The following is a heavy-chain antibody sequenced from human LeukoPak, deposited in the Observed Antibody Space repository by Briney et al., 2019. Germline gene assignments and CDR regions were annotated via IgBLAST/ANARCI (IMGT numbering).Heavy chain of an antibody. Sequence: PGGSLRLSCAASGFTFSSYEMNWVRQAPGKGLEWVPYISSSGSTIYYADSVKGRFTISRDNAKNSLYLQMNSLRAEDTAVYYCARALGFGYCSSTSCYIPPYWGQGTPVTVSS. CDR1: GFTFSSYE. CDR2: ISSSGSTI. D-gene: IGHD2-2*02. J-gene: IGHJ4*02. V-gene: IGHV3-48*03. CDR3: ARALGFGYCSSTSCYIPPY.